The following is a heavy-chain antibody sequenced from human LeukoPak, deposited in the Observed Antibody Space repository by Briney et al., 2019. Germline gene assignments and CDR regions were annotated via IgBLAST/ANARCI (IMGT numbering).Heavy chain of an antibody. D-gene: IGHD5-18*01. Sequence: GGSLRLSCAASGFTFSNYWMSWVRQAPGKGLEWVANIKQDGSEKYYVDSVKGRFTVSRDNAKSSLYLQMNSLRAEDTAVYYCARVGWIGGYSYDPYYYMDVWGKGTTVTISS. CDR3: ARVGWIGGYSYDPYYYMDV. J-gene: IGHJ6*03. CDR2: IKQDGSEK. V-gene: IGHV3-7*01. CDR1: GFTFSNYW.